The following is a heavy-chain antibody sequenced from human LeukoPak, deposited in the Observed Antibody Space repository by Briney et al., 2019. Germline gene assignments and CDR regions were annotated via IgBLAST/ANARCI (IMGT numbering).Heavy chain of an antibody. J-gene: IGHJ4*02. CDR1: AFIFNNAW. CDR3: TTRGGSFSIFDY. D-gene: IGHD1-26*01. Sequence: GGSLRLSCAASAFIFNNAWMSWVRQAPGKGLEWVGRIKSKTDGGTTDYAAPVKGRFTISRDDSKNTLYLQMNSLKTEDTAVYYCTTRGGSFSIFDYWGQGTLVTVSS. CDR2: IKSKTDGGTT. V-gene: IGHV3-15*01.